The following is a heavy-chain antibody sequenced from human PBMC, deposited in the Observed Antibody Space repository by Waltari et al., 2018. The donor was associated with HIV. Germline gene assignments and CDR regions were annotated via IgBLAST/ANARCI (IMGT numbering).Heavy chain of an antibody. CDR2: IIPIFGTA. CDR3: ARDRGPLLFYFDY. V-gene: IGHV1-69*06. Sequence: QQKLVPSGAEVKMPGSSVKVSCTASGVTYSSYAISWVRQAPGQVLEWMGVIIPIFGTANYAQKFQGRVTITADISTSTAYMELSSLRSEDSAMYYCARDRGPLLFYFDYWGQGTLVTVSS. CDR1: GVTYSSYA. D-gene: IGHD2-8*02. J-gene: IGHJ4*02.